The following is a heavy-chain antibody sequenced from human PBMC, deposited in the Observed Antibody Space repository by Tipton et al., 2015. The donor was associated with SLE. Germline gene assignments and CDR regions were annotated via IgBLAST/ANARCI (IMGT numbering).Heavy chain of an antibody. CDR2: TRYDGADT. D-gene: IGHD4/OR15-4a*01. CDR3: AKRGGYGDLDY. J-gene: IGHJ4*02. Sequence: SLRLSCTGSGFTFSNYGIHWVRQAPGKGLDWVAFTRYDGADTFYADSVKGRFTISRDNSKKMVYLQMNGLRAEDTAVYYCAKRGGYGDLDYWGQGTLVTVSS. CDR1: GFTFSNYG. V-gene: IGHV3-30*02.